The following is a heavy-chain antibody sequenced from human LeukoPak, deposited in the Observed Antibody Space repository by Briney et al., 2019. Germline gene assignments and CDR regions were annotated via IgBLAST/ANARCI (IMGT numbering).Heavy chain of an antibody. D-gene: IGHD3-3*01. V-gene: IGHV4-30-2*01. CDR2: IYHSGST. Sequence: GDYPLSWIRQPPGKGLEWIGYIYHSGSTYYNPSLKSRVTISVDRSKNQFSLKLSSVTAADTAVYYCARRPYYDFWSGYYPIDYWGQGTLVTVSS. J-gene: IGHJ4*02. CDR3: ARRPYYDFWSGYYPIDY. CDR1: GDYP.